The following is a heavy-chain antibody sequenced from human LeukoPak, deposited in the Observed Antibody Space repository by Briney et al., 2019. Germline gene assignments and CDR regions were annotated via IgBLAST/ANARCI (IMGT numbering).Heavy chain of an antibody. V-gene: IGHV3-7*01. J-gene: IGHJ5*02. CDR1: GFTVSSNY. CDR3: SKDLTSDFGGDLDP. Sequence: GGSLRLSCAASGFTVSSNYMSWVRQAPGKGLEWVANIKQDGSEKYYVDSVKGRFTISRDNSKSTVYLQMNSLRVEDAAVYYCSKDLTSDFGGDLDPWGQGTLVTVSS. D-gene: IGHD3-10*01. CDR2: IKQDGSEK.